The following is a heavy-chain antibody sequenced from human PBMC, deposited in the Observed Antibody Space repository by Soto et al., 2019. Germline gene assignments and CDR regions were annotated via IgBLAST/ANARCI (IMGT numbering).Heavy chain of an antibody. CDR2: IMPVFATP. CDR3: ARDKDRQQLGANYYYILEV. Sequence: QVQLMQSGAEVKKPGSSVKVSCKASGGTFSTSAISWVRQAPGEGLEWVGGIMPVFATPDYAPKFQGRVTISAAESTTTGYLELTTLPTDDTAVYYCARDKDRQQLGANYYYILEVWGQGTAITVSS. J-gene: IGHJ6*02. V-gene: IGHV1-69*12. D-gene: IGHD3-3*02. CDR1: GGTFSTSA.